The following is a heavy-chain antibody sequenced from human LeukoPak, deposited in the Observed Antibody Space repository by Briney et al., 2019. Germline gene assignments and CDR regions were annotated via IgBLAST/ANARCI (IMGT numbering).Heavy chain of an antibody. Sequence: GGSLRLSCAASGFTFSSYSMNWVRQAPGNGLEWVSYISSSSSTIYYADSVKGRFTISRDNAKNSLYLQMNSLRDEDTAVYYCAREDYDFWSGIPSHDAFDIWGQGTMVTVSS. J-gene: IGHJ3*02. CDR1: GFTFSSYS. CDR3: AREDYDFWSGIPSHDAFDI. CDR2: ISSSSSTI. V-gene: IGHV3-48*02. D-gene: IGHD3-3*01.